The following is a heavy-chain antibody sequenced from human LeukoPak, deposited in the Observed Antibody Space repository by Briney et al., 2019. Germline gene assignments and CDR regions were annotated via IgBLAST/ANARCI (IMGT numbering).Heavy chain of an antibody. V-gene: IGHV3-66*01. CDR2: IYTDSTT. J-gene: IGHJ4*02. CDR3: AKVLSVYGDFDY. CDR1: GFTVSSNY. D-gene: IGHD5/OR15-5a*01. Sequence: PGGSLRLSCAASGFTVSSNYMSWVRQPPGKGLEWVSVIYTDSTTLYADSVKGRFTIFRDNSKNTLYLQMNSLRAEDTAVYYCAKVLSVYGDFDYWGQGTLVTVSS.